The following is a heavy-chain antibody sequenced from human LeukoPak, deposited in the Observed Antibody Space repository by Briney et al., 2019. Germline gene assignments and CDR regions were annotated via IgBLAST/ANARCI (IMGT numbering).Heavy chain of an antibody. D-gene: IGHD6-19*01. CDR3: AKDHRPPGGSSGWLD. CDR1: GFTFDDYA. V-gene: IGHV3-9*01. CDR2: ISWSSGSI. Sequence: GGSLRLSCAASGFTFDDYAMHWVRQAPGKGLEWVSGISWSSGSIDYADSVKGRFTISRDNAKTSLYLQMNSLRAEDTALYYCAKDHRPPGGSSGWLDWGQGTLVTVSS. J-gene: IGHJ4*02.